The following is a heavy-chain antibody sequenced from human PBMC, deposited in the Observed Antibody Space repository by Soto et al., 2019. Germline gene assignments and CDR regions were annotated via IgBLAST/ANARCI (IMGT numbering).Heavy chain of an antibody. CDR1: GFTFSSYA. Sequence: DVQLLESGGHLVQPGGSLRLSCAASGFTFSSYAMSWVRQAPGKGLEWVSSVSAGGDMTYYSDSVKGRFTISRDNSNNALFLQMNSLRIEVTALYYCARGDRVGSVSPASYYYSGLDVWGQGTTVTVSS. CDR2: VSAGGDMT. V-gene: IGHV3-23*01. D-gene: IGHD2-21*02. J-gene: IGHJ6*02. CDR3: ARGDRVGSVSPASYYYSGLDV.